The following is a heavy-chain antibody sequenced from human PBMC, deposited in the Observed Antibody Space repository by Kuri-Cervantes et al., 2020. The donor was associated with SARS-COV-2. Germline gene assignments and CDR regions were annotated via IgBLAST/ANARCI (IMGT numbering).Heavy chain of an antibody. J-gene: IGHJ4*02. V-gene: IGHV2-70*11. CDR1: GFSLTTSGMC. D-gene: IGHD4-11*01. CDR3: VRIRAATVIADY. Sequence: SGPTLVKPTQTLTLTCTFSGFSLTTSGMCVAWIRQPPGKALEWLARIDWDDDKYYKTSLNTRLSNSKDTSKDQVVLTMTNMDPVDTATYYCVRIRAATVIADYWGQGTLVTVSS. CDR2: IDWDDDK.